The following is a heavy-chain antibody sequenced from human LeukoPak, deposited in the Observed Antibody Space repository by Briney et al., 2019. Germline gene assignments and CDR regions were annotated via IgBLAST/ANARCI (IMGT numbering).Heavy chain of an antibody. V-gene: IGHV3-30*04. J-gene: IGHJ6*04. D-gene: IGHD6-13*01. CDR2: ISYDGSNK. CDR1: GFTFSSYA. Sequence: QPGRSLRLSCAASGFTFSSYAMHWVRQAPGKGLEWVAVISYDGSNKYYADSVKGRFTISRDNSKNTLYLQMNSLRAEDTAVYYCARDRVLSSSWQGNGYYYGMDVWGKGTTVTVSS. CDR3: ARDRVLSSSWQGNGYYYGMDV.